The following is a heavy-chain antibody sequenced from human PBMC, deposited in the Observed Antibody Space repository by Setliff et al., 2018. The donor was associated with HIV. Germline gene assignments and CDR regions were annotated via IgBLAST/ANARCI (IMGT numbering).Heavy chain of an antibody. CDR3: ASTGLLLPRFGASYYYYGMDV. Sequence: GGSLRLSCVASGLPFYNYWMTWLRRAPGRGLEWVANIKQDGSDMHYIESVKGRFTIFRDNAKNSVFLQMNSLRAEDTGVYFCASTGLLLPRFGASYYYYGMDVWGQGTTVTVSS. D-gene: IGHD3-10*01. J-gene: IGHJ6*02. V-gene: IGHV3-7*01. CDR1: GLPFYNYW. CDR2: IKQDGSDM.